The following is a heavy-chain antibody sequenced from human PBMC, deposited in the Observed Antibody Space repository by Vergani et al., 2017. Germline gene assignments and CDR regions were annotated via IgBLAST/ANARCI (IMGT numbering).Heavy chain of an antibody. CDR3: ARDSRYCSSTSCYVGRDWFDP. J-gene: IGHJ5*02. CDR1: GYTFTSYY. V-gene: IGHV1-46*01. CDR2: INPSGGST. D-gene: IGHD2-2*01. Sequence: QVQLVQSGAEVKKPGASVKVSCKASGYTFTSYYMHWVRQAPGQGLEWMGIINPSGGSTSYAQKFQGRVTMTRDTSTSTVYMELSSLRSEDTAVYYCARDSRYCSSTSCYVGRDWFDPWGKGTLVTVS.